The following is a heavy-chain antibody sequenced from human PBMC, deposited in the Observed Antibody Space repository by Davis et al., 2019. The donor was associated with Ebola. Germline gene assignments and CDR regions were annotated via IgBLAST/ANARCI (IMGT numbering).Heavy chain of an antibody. Sequence: AASVKVSCKASGYTFTSYYMHWVRQAPGQGLEWMGIINPSGGSTSYAQKFQGRVTMTRDTSTSTVYMELSSLRSEDTAVYYCARDHILTGRNYGMDVWGQGTTVTVSS. CDR2: INPSGGST. D-gene: IGHD3-9*01. V-gene: IGHV1-46*01. CDR1: GYTFTSYY. J-gene: IGHJ6*02. CDR3: ARDHILTGRNYGMDV.